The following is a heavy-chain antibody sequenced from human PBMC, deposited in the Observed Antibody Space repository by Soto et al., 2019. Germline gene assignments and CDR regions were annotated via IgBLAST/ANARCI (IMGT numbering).Heavy chain of an antibody. D-gene: IGHD2-21*02. CDR3: ARQRTSVVTQAYFDV. CDR2: IYYSGST. V-gene: IGHV4-39*01. CDR1: GDSISSRSYY. J-gene: IGHJ6*02. Sequence: SETLSLTCTVTGDSISSRSYYWGWIRQPPGKELECIGSIYYSGSTYNNPSLRSRGSMSIDTSKDRFSLKLKSVTGADTALYFCARQRTSVVTQAYFDVWGQGTTVTVSS.